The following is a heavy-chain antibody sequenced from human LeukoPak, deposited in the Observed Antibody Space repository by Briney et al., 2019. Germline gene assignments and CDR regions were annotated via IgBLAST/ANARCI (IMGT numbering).Heavy chain of an antibody. CDR2: INTNTGNP. V-gene: IGHV7-4-1*02. CDR3: ARVVVGELWALASSMDV. J-gene: IGHJ6*03. CDR1: GYTFTSYA. D-gene: IGHD3-16*01. Sequence: ASVKVSCKASGYTFTSYAMNWVRQAPGQGLEWMGWINTNTGNPTYAQGFTGRFVFSLDTSVSTAYLQISSLKAEDTAVYYCARVVVGELWALASSMDVWGKGTTVTVSS.